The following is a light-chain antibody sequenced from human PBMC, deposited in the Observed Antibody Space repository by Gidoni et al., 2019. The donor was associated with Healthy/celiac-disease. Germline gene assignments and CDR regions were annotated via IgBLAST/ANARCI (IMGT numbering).Light chain of an antibody. CDR1: QSISSY. V-gene: IGKV1-39*01. Sequence: DIKMTQSPSSLSASVGDRVTITCRASQSISSYLNWYQQKPGKAPKLLIYAASSLQSGVPSRFSGSGSGTDFTLTISSLQPEDFATYYCQQSYSTPYGFGPXTKVEIK. CDR2: AAS. J-gene: IGKJ3*01. CDR3: QQSYSTPYG.